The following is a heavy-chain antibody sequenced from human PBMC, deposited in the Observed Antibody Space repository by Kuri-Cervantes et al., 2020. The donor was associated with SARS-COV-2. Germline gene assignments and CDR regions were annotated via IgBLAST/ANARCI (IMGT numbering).Heavy chain of an antibody. V-gene: IGHV4-61*02. D-gene: IGHD3-3*01. CDR3: ARELDDFWSGYSRRGYYYYYMDV. CDR2: IYTSGSI. J-gene: IGHJ6*03. Sequence: SETLSLTCTVSGGSIRSGSYYWSWIRQPAGKGLEWIGRIYTSGSINYNPSLKSRVTISVDTSKNQFSLKLSSVTAADTAVYYCARELDDFWSGYSRRGYYYYYMDVWGKGTTVTVSS. CDR1: GGSIRSGSYY.